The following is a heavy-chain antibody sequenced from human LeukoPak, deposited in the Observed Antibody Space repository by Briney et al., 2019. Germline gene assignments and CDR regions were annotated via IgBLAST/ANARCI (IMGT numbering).Heavy chain of an antibody. J-gene: IGHJ4*02. CDR3: APWLRRSRPLDY. CDR2: ISGSGGST. Sequence: QSGGSLRLSCAASGFTFSSYAMSWVRQAPGKGLEWVSAISGSGGSTYYADSVKGRFTISRDNSKNTLYLQMNSLRAEDTAVYYCAPWLRRSRPLDYWGQGTLVTVSS. D-gene: IGHD3-9*01. CDR1: GFTFSSYA. V-gene: IGHV3-23*01.